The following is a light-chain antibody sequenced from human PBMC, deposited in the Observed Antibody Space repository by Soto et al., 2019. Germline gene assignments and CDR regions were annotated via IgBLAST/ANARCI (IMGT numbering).Light chain of an antibody. V-gene: IGLV3-21*04. CDR3: QVWDSTSDHPGV. CDR1: DIGTKS. Sequence: SYELTQPPSVSVAPGKTARITCGGNDIGTKSVHWYQKKPGQAPVLVVYYDTDRPSGIPERFSGSNSGNTATLTISRVEAGDEADYSCQVWDSTSDHPGVFGGGTKLTVL. J-gene: IGLJ3*02. CDR2: YDT.